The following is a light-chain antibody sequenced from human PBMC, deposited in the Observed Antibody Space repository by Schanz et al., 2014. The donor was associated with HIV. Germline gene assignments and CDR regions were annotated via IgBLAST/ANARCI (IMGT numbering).Light chain of an antibody. J-gene: IGLJ3*02. CDR1: SSNIGARYD. V-gene: IGLV1-40*01. CDR2: ENT. CDR3: CSYASSTTWV. Sequence: QSVLTQPPSVSGAPGQRVTISCAGSSSNIGARYDVHWYQQLPTSAPKLLIYENTNRPSGVPDRFSGSTSGTSAYLAITGLQADDEADYYCCSYASSTTWVFGGGTKLTVL.